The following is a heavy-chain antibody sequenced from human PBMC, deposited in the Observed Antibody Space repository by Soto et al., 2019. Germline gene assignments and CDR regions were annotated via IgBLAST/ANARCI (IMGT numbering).Heavy chain of an antibody. D-gene: IGHD5-18*01. J-gene: IGHJ6*02. CDR3: ARWKGYSYDYYYGMDV. Sequence: PGESLKISCKGSGYSFTSYWIGWVRQMPGKGLEWMGIIYPGDSDTRYSPSFQGQVTISADKSISTAYLQWSSLKASDTAMCYCARWKGYSYDYYYGMDVWGQGTTVTVSS. CDR2: IYPGDSDT. CDR1: GYSFTSYW. V-gene: IGHV5-51*01.